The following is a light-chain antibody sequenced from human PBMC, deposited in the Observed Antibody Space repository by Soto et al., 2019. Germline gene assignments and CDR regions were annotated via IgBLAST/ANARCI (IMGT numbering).Light chain of an antibody. CDR2: TND. CDR3: AVWDDSRRGWV. V-gene: IGLV1-47*02. Sequence: QSVLTQPPSASGTPGQRVTISCSGRFSNIGSNYVYWYQQLPGTAPKLLIFTNDQRTSGVPGRFSGSKSGTSASLAISGLRSEDEADYYCAVWDDSRRGWVFGVGTKLTVL. CDR1: FSNIGSNY. J-gene: IGLJ3*02.